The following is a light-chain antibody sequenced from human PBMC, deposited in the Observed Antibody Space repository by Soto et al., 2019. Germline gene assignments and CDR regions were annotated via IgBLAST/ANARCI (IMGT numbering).Light chain of an antibody. J-gene: IGKJ4*01. Sequence: EIVLTQSPGTLSLSPGERATLSCRASQTISNTFLAWYQQRPGQAPRLLIYGASGRAAGIPDRFSGSGSGTDFTLSISRLEPDDFAVYYCQQYGVSPTFGGGTKVDIK. CDR1: QTISNTF. CDR2: GAS. V-gene: IGKV3-20*01. CDR3: QQYGVSPT.